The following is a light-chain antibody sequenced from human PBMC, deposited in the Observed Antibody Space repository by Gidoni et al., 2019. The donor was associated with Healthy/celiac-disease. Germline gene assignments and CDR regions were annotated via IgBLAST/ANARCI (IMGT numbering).Light chain of an antibody. CDR3: QQYNSYLYT. J-gene: IGKJ2*01. Sequence: DIQTTQSPSTLSASVGDRVTITCRASQRISRWLAWYQQKPGKAPKLLIYDVSSLESGLPSRCSGSGSGTEFTLTISRLQPDDFATYYCQQYNSYLYTCGQGTKLEIK. CDR2: DVS. CDR1: QRISRW. V-gene: IGKV1-5*01.